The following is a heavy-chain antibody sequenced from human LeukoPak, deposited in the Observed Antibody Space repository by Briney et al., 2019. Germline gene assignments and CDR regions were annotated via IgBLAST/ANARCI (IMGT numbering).Heavy chain of an antibody. CDR1: GYTFTSYG. CDR3: ARGRVTIFGVPQGWFDP. Sequence: GASVKVSCKASGYTFTSYGISWVRQAPGQGLEWMGWISAYNGNTNYAQKLQGRVTMTRNTSISTAYMELSSLRSEDTAVYYCARGRVTIFGVPQGWFDPWGQGTLVTVSS. D-gene: IGHD3-3*01. J-gene: IGHJ5*02. V-gene: IGHV1-18*01. CDR2: ISAYNGNT.